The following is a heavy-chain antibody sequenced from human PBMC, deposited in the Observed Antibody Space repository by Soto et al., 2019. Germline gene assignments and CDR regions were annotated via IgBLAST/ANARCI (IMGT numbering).Heavy chain of an antibody. J-gene: IGHJ6*02. CDR3: ARNSDPAGPYGMDV. D-gene: IGHD3-10*01. Sequence: SETLSLTCTVSGGSISSGGYYWSWIRQRPGKGLEWIGYIYYSGSTYYNPSLKSRVTISVDTSKNQFSLKLSSVTAADTAVYYCARNSDPAGPYGMDVWGQGTTVTVSS. CDR2: IYYSGST. CDR1: GGSISSGGYY. V-gene: IGHV4-31*03.